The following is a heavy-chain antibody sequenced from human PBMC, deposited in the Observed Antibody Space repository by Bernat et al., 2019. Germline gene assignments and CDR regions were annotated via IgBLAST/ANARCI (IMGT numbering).Heavy chain of an antibody. CDR2: ISYDGSNK. CDR1: GFTFSSYG. V-gene: IGHV3-30*18. CDR3: AKSRDDFWSGYTVFDY. D-gene: IGHD3-3*01. J-gene: IGHJ4*02. Sequence: QVQLVESGGGVVQPGRSLRLSCAASGFTFSSYGMHWVRQAPGKGLEWVAVISYDGSNKDYADSVKGRFTISRDNSKNTLYLQMNSLRAEDTAVYYCAKSRDDFWSGYTVFDYWGQGTLVTVSS.